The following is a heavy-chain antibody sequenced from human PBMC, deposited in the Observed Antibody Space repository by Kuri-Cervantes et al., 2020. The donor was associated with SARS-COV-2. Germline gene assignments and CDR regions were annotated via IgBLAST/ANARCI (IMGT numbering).Heavy chain of an antibody. Sequence: GGSLRLSCAASGFTFSSYAMHWVRQAPGKGLEWVAVISYDGSNKYYADSVKGRFTISRDNSKNTLYLQMNSLRAEDTAVYYCARDENWGYGNYYYYYMDVWGKGTTVTVSS. CDR3: ARDENWGYGNYYYYYMDV. V-gene: IGHV3-30*04. CDR1: GFTFSSYA. D-gene: IGHD7-27*01. CDR2: ISYDGSNK. J-gene: IGHJ6*03.